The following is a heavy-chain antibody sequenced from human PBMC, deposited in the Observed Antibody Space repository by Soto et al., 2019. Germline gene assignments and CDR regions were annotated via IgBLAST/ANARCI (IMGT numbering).Heavy chain of an antibody. J-gene: IGHJ4*02. D-gene: IGHD2-2*01. Sequence: QVSLVQSGAEVKKPGASVKVSCKASGYTFTSYYVHWVRQAPGQGLEWMGIINPSGATTTYAQNFQGRVAMTRDTSTSTVYMELSSLRSEDTAVYYCARRDCFSSSCYFKYWGQGTLDTVSS. CDR2: INPSGATT. V-gene: IGHV1-46*01. CDR1: GYTFTSYY. CDR3: ARRDCFSSSCYFKY.